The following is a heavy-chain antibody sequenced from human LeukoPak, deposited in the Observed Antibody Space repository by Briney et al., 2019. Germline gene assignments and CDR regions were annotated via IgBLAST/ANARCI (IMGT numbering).Heavy chain of an antibody. D-gene: IGHD3-9*01. CDR2: IYYSGST. CDR3: ARSGATGYYKGAFDI. CDR1: GGSISGYY. Sequence: SETLSLTCTVSGGSISGYYWSWIRQPPGKGLEWIGYIYYSGSTNYNPSLKSRVTISVDTSKNQFSLKLSSVTAADTAVYYCARSGATGYYKGAFDIWGQGTMVTVSS. J-gene: IGHJ3*02. V-gene: IGHV4-59*01.